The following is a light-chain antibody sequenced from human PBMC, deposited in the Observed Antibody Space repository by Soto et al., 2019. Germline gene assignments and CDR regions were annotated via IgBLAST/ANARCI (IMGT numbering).Light chain of an antibody. V-gene: IGLV2-23*02. Sequence: QSVLTQPASVSGSPGQSITISCTGTSSDIGTYNLVSWYQQHSGKAPKLMIYEVNKRPSGVSDRFSGSKSGNTASLTISGLQAEDEADYYCCSYAGSSTLYVFGTGTKVPVL. CDR3: CSYAGSSTLYV. J-gene: IGLJ1*01. CDR1: SSDIGTYNL. CDR2: EVN.